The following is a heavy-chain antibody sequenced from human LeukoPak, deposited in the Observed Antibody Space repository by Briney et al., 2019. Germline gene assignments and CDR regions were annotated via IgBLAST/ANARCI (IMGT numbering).Heavy chain of an antibody. J-gene: IGHJ4*02. CDR2: IWYDGSNK. D-gene: IGHD3-22*01. Sequence: GGSLRLSCAASGFTFSSYGMHWVRQAPGKGLEWVAVIWYDGSNKYYADSVKGRFTISRDNSKNTLYLQMNSLRAEDTAVYYCAKETYYYDSSGHTPFDYWGQGTLVTVSS. CDR1: GFTFSSYG. CDR3: AKETYYYDSSGHTPFDY. V-gene: IGHV3-33*06.